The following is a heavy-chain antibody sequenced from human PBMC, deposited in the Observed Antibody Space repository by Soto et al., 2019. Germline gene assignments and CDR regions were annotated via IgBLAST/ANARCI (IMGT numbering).Heavy chain of an antibody. CDR3: VRDLIAGTPSLYY. CDR1: GFTFSIYW. V-gene: IGHV3-7*03. D-gene: IGHD3-16*02. J-gene: IGHJ4*02. CDR2: IKGDGSER. Sequence: EVQLVESGGGLVQPGGSLRLSCAASGFTFSIYWMTWIRQAPGKGLEWVANIKGDGSERHYVDSVRGRFTVSRDNAENSLYLQMNSLRAEDTAVYYCVRDLIAGTPSLYYWGQGTLVSVSS.